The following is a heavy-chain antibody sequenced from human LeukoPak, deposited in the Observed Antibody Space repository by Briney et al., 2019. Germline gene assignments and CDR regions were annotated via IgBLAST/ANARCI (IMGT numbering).Heavy chain of an antibody. CDR1: GYTFTSYD. CDR3: AREFTSSSSPSNTNY. Sequence: ASVKVSCKASGYTFTSYDINWVRQATGQGLEWMGWMNPNSGNTGYAQKIQGRVTITADESTSTAYMELSRLRSDDTAVYYCAREFTSSSSPSNTNYWGQGTLVTVSS. CDR2: MNPNSGNT. V-gene: IGHV1-8*01. J-gene: IGHJ4*02. D-gene: IGHD6-6*01.